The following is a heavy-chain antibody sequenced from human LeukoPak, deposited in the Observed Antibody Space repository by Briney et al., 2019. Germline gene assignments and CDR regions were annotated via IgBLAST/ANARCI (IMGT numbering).Heavy chain of an antibody. D-gene: IGHD2-8*01. CDR3: ARKLMSSRRFEY. CDR2: IKADGVFT. J-gene: IGHJ4*02. CDR1: GFAFNVFG. V-gene: IGHV3-30*02. Sequence: PGGSLRLSCEGSGFAFNVFGMHWIRQAPGKGLEWVAFIKADGVFTNYAEAVKGRFTISRDNSDNTVFLQMESVRPDDTAVYYCARKLMSSRRFEYWGQETLVTVSS.